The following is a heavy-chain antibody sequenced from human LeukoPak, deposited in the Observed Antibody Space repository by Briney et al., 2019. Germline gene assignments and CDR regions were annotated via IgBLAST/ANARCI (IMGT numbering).Heavy chain of an antibody. CDR1: GFTFSSCG. J-gene: IGHJ4*02. V-gene: IGHV3-21*01. CDR3: ATETIGRRYDY. Sequence: GGSLRLSCAASGFTFSSCGLYWVRQAPGKGLEWVSSIGPTGTDRYYADSVRGRFTISRDNAKNSMYLQMDSLRDEDTAVYYCATETIGRRYDYWGQGTLLTVSS. D-gene: IGHD1-14*01. CDR2: IGPTGTDR.